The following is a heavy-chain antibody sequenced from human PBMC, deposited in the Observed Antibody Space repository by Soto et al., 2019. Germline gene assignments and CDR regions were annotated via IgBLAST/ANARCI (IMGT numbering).Heavy chain of an antibody. D-gene: IGHD3-10*01. CDR1: GFTFSSYA. CDR3: AKASGWFGVFDY. CDR2: ISGSGGST. Sequence: EVQLLESGGGLVQPGGSLRLSCAASGFTFSSYAMSWVRQAPGKGLEWVSAISGSGGSTYYADSVKGRFTISRDNSKNTVYLQMHSLRAEDTAVYYCAKASGWFGVFDYGGQGTLVNVSS. V-gene: IGHV3-23*01. J-gene: IGHJ4*02.